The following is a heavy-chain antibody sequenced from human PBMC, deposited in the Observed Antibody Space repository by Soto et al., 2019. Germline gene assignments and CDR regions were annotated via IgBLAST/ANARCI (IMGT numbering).Heavy chain of an antibody. CDR2: INHTGST. J-gene: IGHJ5*02. D-gene: IGHD2-21*01. CDR3: STLPARIVVVLSEFPT. V-gene: IGHV4-4*02. Sequence: QVQLRQSGPGLVKPSGTLSLTCVVSGTSISSSYWWTWVRQSPGKGLEWIGEINHTGSTKYNPSLKTRVTISVDKSSTQFSLKLTSVPAADTAMYYCSTLPARIVVVLSEFPTWGQGSQVTVSS. CDR1: GTSISSSYW.